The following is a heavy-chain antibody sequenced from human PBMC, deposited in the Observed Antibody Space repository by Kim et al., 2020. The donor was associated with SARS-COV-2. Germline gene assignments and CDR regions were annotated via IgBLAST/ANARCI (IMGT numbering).Heavy chain of an antibody. D-gene: IGHD2-15*01. CDR3: ARGRYCSGGSCYLNWFDP. CDR2: INHSGST. CDR1: GGSFSGYY. J-gene: IGHJ5*02. V-gene: IGHV4-34*01. Sequence: SETLSLTCAVYGGSFSGYYWSWIRQPPGKGLEWIGEINHSGSTNYNPSLKSRVTISVDTSKNQFSLKLSSVTAADTAVYYCARGRYCSGGSCYLNWFDPWGQGTLVTVSS.